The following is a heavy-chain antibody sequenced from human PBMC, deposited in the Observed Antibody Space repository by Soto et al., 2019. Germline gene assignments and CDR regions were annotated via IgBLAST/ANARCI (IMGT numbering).Heavy chain of an antibody. J-gene: IGHJ4*02. V-gene: IGHV4-59*11. CDR2: IYYNGNT. Sequence: QVQLQESGPGLVKPSETLSLTCTVSVGSISNHYWSWIRQPPGKGLEWIGYIYYNGNTNYNPPLKSRVTMSVDTSKNQISLTLSSVTAADTAVYYCTRDNWYSEYWGQGTLVTVSS. CDR1: VGSISNHY. D-gene: IGHD2-21*02. CDR3: TRDNWYSEY.